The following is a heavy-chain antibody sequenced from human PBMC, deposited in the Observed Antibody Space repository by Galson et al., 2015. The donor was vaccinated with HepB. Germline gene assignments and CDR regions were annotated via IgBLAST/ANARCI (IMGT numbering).Heavy chain of an antibody. Sequence: SLRLSCAASGFTLSSYWMHWVRQVPGKGLVWVSRINSDGSSTGYADSVKGRFTISRDNAKNTLYLQMNSLRAEDTAVYYCARVTSVAGRGGYYYYGMDVWGQGTTVTVSS. J-gene: IGHJ6*02. V-gene: IGHV3-74*01. D-gene: IGHD6-19*01. CDR2: INSDGSST. CDR3: ARVTSVAGRGGYYYYGMDV. CDR1: GFTLSSYW.